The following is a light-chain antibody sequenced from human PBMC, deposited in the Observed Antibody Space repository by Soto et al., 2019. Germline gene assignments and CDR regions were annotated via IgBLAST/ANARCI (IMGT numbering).Light chain of an antibody. Sequence: DIQMTQSPSSLSASVGDRVTITCQASQDISNYLNWYQQKPGKAPKLLIYDASNLETGVPSRFNGSGSGTDFTFTISSLQPEDIATYYCQQYDNLPPYTFGQETKQEIK. CDR2: DAS. J-gene: IGKJ2*01. V-gene: IGKV1-33*01. CDR1: QDISNY. CDR3: QQYDNLPPYT.